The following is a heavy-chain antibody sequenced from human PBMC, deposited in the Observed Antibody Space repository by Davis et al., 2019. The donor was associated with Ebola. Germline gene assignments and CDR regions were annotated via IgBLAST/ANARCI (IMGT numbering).Heavy chain of an antibody. Sequence: MPGGSLRLSCAVSGGSISSGGYYWSWIRQPPGKGLEWIGYIYYTGSTDYNPSLKSRVTISVDTSKNQFSLKLSSVTAADTAVYYCARRGTSSWYAGWFDPWGQGTLVTVSS. CDR1: GGSISSGGYY. D-gene: IGHD6-13*01. CDR2: IYYTGST. CDR3: ARRGTSSWYAGWFDP. V-gene: IGHV4-61*08. J-gene: IGHJ5*02.